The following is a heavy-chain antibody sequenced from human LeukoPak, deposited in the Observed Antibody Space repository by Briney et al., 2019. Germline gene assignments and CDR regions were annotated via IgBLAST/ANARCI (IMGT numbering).Heavy chain of an antibody. D-gene: IGHD3-10*01. V-gene: IGHV4-39*02. CDR3: ARRVGFYGSGSLNYFDP. Sequence: SETLSLTCSVSGGSIGSSSYYWGWIRQPPGKGLEWIGSIFRSGSTYYSASLKSRVSISVDTSKNHIALKLTSVTAADTAVYFCARRVGFYGSGSLNYFDPWGQGILVSVSS. J-gene: IGHJ5*01. CDR2: IFRSGST. CDR1: GGSIGSSSYY.